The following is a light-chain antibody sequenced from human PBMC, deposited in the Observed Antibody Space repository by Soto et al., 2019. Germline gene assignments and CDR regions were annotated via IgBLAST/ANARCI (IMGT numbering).Light chain of an antibody. CDR3: QQSSSIPLT. J-gene: IGKJ2*01. Sequence: DIPMTQSPSSLSASVGDRVTITCRTSQNIDSYLNWYQQIPGKAPKLLIYTASSLPGGVPSRFSGSGYGTEFTLTISSLQPEDFATYFCQQSSSIPLTFGQGTKLEIK. CDR1: QNIDSY. V-gene: IGKV1-39*01. CDR2: TAS.